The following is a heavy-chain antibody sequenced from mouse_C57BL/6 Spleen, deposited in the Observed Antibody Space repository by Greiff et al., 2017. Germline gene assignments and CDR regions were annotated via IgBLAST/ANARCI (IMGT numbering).Heavy chain of an antibody. Sequence: VQLQQPGAELVRPGSSVKLSCKASGYTFTSYWMDWVQQRPGQGLEWIGNIYPSDSETHYNQKFKDKATLTVDKSSSTAYMQLSSLTSEDSAVYYCSRDASQGGYWGQGTTLTVSS. J-gene: IGHJ2*01. CDR1: GYTFTSYW. CDR3: SRDASQGGY. CDR2: IYPSDSET. V-gene: IGHV1-61*01.